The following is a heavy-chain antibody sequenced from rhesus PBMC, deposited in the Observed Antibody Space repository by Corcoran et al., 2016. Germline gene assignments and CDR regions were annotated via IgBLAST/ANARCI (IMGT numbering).Heavy chain of an antibody. CDR1: GGSISSSY. CDR3: ARTRLFYYGSGYFDY. J-gene: IGHJ4*01. D-gene: IGHD3-28*01. V-gene: IGHV4-169*01. Sequence: QLQLQESGPGLVKPSETLSVTCAVSGGSISSSYWSWIRQAPGKGLEWSGYIYGSGSSTNYNPSLKSRVPLSVDASKNQLSLKLSSVTAADTAVYYCARTRLFYYGSGYFDYWGQGVLVTVSS. CDR2: IYGSGSST.